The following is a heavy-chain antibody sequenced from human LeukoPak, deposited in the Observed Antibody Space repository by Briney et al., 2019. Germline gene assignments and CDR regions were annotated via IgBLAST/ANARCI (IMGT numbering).Heavy chain of an antibody. D-gene: IGHD2-15*01. CDR3: PTGVAFDY. CDR2: IYSGGST. CDR1: GFTVSSNS. J-gene: IGHJ4*02. V-gene: IGHV3-53*01. Sequence: GGSLRLSCAASGFTVSSNSMSWVRQAPGKGLEWVSVIYSGGSTYYADSVKGRFTISRDNSKNTLFLQMNSLRVEDTAVYYCPTGVAFDYWGQGTLATVSS.